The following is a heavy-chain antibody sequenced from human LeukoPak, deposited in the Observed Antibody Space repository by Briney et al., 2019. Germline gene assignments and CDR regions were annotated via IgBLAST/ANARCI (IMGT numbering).Heavy chain of an antibody. J-gene: IGHJ4*02. CDR2: IRSKAYGGTT. D-gene: IGHD3-22*01. Sequence: PPGGSLRLSCATSGFAFSSYTMSWFRQAPGKGLEWVGFIRSKAYGGTTEYAASVKGRFTISRDDSKSIAYLQMNSLKTEDTAVYYCTRSDYYDSSGYYYYWGQGTLVTVSS. V-gene: IGHV3-49*03. CDR1: GFAFSSYT. CDR3: TRSDYYDSSGYYYY.